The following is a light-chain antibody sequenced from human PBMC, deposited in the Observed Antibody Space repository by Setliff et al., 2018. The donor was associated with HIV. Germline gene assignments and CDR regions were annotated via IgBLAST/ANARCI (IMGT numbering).Light chain of an antibody. Sequence: EIVMTQSPATLSVSPGERATLSCRASQSVSSSLAWYQQKPGQAPRLLIYGASTRATGIPAGFSGSGSGTEFTLTISSMESEDFAVYHCQQYINLWTFGQGTKV. CDR2: GAS. CDR3: QQYINLWT. J-gene: IGKJ1*01. V-gene: IGKV3-15*01. CDR1: QSVSSS.